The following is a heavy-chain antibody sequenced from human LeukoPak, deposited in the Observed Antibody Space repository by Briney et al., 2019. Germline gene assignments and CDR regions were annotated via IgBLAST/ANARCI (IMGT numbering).Heavy chain of an antibody. V-gene: IGHV3-30*04. CDR3: ARTTDAIYGMDV. CDR1: GFTFSSYA. D-gene: IGHD1-14*01. CDR2: ISYDGSNK. J-gene: IGHJ6*02. Sequence: GGSLRLSCAASGFTFSSYAMHWVRQAPGKGLEWVAVISYDGSNKYYADSVKGRFTISRDNSKNTLYLQMNSLRAEDTAVYYCARTTDAIYGMDVWGQGTTVTVSS.